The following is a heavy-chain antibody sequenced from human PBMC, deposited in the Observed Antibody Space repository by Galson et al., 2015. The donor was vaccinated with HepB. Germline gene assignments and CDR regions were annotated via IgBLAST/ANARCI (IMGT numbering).Heavy chain of an antibody. D-gene: IGHD2-2*01. Sequence: TLSLTCTVSGGSIRSGGYYWSWIRQHPGKGLESIGYISYSGSAYYNPSLKSRIIISMDTSKNQFFLQLNSVTAADTAVYYCARGIRTDDAFDVWGQGTMVTVSS. V-gene: IGHV4-31*03. CDR1: GGSIRSGGYY. CDR3: ARGIRTDDAFDV. CDR2: ISYSGSA. J-gene: IGHJ3*01.